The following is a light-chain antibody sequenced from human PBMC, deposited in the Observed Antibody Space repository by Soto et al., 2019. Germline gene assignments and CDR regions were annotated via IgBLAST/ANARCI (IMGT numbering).Light chain of an antibody. CDR2: AAS. CDR1: QSITSY. Sequence: DIQMTQSPSSLSASVGDRVTITCRASQSITSYLNWYQQKPGKAPKLLIYAASSLQSGVPSRFSSSRSGTDITLTISSLQPEDFATYYCQQSYSTPPTFGQGTRVEIK. V-gene: IGKV1-39*01. CDR3: QQSYSTPPT. J-gene: IGKJ1*01.